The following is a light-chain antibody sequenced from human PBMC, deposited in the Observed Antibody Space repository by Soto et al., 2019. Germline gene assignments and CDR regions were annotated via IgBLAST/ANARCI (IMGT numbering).Light chain of an antibody. V-gene: IGLV3-12*02. CDR3: HMWDSSSDHVV. J-gene: IGLJ2*01. CDR2: SDY. Sequence: SYELTQPHSVSVATAQMARITCGRNNTGVHWYQQEAGQDPVLVIYSDYNRPSGIPERFSGSNPGNTATLSFSRIEAGDDADYYWHMWDSSSDHVVVGVVTKVTVL. CDR1: NTG.